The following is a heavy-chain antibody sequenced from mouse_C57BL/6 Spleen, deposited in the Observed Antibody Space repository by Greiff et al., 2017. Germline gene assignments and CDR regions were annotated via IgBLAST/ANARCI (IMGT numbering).Heavy chain of an antibody. V-gene: IGHV1-18*01. CDR3: ASTAPSWFAY. CDR2: INPNNGGT. D-gene: IGHD3-1*01. J-gene: IGHJ3*01. CDR1: GYTFTDYN. Sequence: EVQLQESGPELVKPGASVKIPCKASGYTFTDYNMDWVKQSHGKSLEWIGDINPNNGGTIYNQKFKGKATLTVDKSSSTAYMELRSLTSEDTAVYYCASTAPSWFAYWGQGTLVTVSA.